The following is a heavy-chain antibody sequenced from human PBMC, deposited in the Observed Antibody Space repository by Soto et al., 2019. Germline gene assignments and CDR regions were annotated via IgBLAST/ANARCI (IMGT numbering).Heavy chain of an antibody. J-gene: IGHJ3*01. CDR1: GFTFRDNL. V-gene: IGHV1-3*01. D-gene: IGHD6-6*01. CDR2: LNADTGNT. CDR3: ARDRQIVGPRANDACDV. Sequence: QVQLVQSGAELKKPGASVNISCTASGFTFRDNLINWVRQAPGQVLEWMGWLNADTGNTRYSETFQGRVTISRHSFERKGYLYLSHLENEDSALYFSARDRQIVGPRANDACDVWSQRPMITVPS.